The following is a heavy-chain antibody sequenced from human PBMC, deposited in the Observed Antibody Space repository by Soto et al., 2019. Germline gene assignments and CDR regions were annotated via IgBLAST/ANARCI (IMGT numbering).Heavy chain of an antibody. CDR1: GGSLSSHY. CDR2: IYFTGYT. D-gene: IGHD1-26*01. V-gene: IGHV4-59*11. J-gene: IGHJ4*02. CDR3: ATGAMASPRGFDY. Sequence: QVQLQESGPGLVKPSETLSLTCTVSGGSLSSHYWSWVRQSPGKGLEWNGYIYFTGYTNYNPSLKDRVTISVDTAKSQFSLSLNAVTAADTAVYYCATGAMASPRGFDYWGQGTLVSVSS.